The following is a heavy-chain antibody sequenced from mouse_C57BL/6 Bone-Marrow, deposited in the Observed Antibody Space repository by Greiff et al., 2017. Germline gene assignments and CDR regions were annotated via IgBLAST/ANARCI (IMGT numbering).Heavy chain of an antibody. J-gene: IGHJ2*01. D-gene: IGHD2-4*01. CDR1: GYTFTDYY. CDR2: IYPGRGNT. Sequence: QVQLQQSGAELVRPGASVKLSCKASGYTFTDYYINWVKQRPGQGLEWIARIYPGRGNTYYNEKFKGKATLPAEKSSSTAYMQLSSLTSEDSAVYFCARSSDYDYDGYFDYWGQGTTLTVSS. V-gene: IGHV1-76*01. CDR3: ARSSDYDYDGYFDY.